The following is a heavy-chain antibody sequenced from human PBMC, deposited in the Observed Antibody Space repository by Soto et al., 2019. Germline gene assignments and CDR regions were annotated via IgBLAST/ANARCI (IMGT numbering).Heavy chain of an antibody. Sequence: GGSLRLSCAASGVTVSSNYMSWVRQAPGKGLEWVSVIYSGGSTYYADSVKGRFTISRDNSKNTLYLQMNSLRAEDTAVYYCARYGYNYGGGYFDYWGQGTQVTVSS. V-gene: IGHV3-66*01. J-gene: IGHJ4*02. CDR1: GVTVSSNY. D-gene: IGHD5-18*01. CDR2: IYSGGST. CDR3: ARYGYNYGGGYFDY.